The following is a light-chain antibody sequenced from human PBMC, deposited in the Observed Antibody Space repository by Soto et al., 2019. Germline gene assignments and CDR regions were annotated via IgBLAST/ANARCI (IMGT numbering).Light chain of an antibody. V-gene: IGKV3-15*01. CDR2: GAS. CDR3: QQYNNWLIT. Sequence: EIVMTQSPATLSVSPGERATLSCRASQSVSSNLAWYQQKPGQAPRLRIYGASTRSTGIPARFSGSGSGTESTLTISSLQSEDFAVYDCQQYNNWLITFGQGTRLEIK. J-gene: IGKJ5*01. CDR1: QSVSSN.